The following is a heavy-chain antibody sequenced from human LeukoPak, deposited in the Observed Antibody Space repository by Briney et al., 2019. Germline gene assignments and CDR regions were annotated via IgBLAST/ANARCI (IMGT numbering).Heavy chain of an antibody. J-gene: IGHJ4*02. CDR1: GFKFSSNA. CDR3: ARALGSYSDY. V-gene: IGHV3-74*01. CDR2: INSDGSRI. D-gene: IGHD1-26*01. Sequence: GGALRLSCATSGFKFSSNAMSCVRQAPGKGLVWVSRINSDGSRINYTDSVKGRLTISRDNAKNTLYLQMNSLRADDTAVYYCARALGSYSDYWGQGTLVTVSS.